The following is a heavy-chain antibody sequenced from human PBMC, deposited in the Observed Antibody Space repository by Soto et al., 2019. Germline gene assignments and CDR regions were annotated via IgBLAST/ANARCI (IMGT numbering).Heavy chain of an antibody. CDR2: ISGSGGST. V-gene: IGHV3-23*01. J-gene: IGHJ4*02. Sequence: PGGSLRLSCAASGFTFSSYAMSWVRQAPGKGLEWVSAISGSGGSTYYADSVKGRFTISGDNSKNTLYLQMNSLRAKDTAVYYCASAWDNYDSSGPFDYWGQGTLVTVSS. CDR1: GFTFSSYA. CDR3: ASAWDNYDSSGPFDY. D-gene: IGHD3-22*01.